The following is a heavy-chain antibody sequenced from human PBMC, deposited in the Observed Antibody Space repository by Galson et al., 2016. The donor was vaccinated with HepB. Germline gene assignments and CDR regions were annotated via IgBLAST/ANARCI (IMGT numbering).Heavy chain of an antibody. Sequence: SLRLSCAASGFTVSSKYMSWVRQAPGKGLEWVSVIDGGGSTYYADSVKGRFTISRDNSKNTLYLQMNSLRAEDTAVYYCARDREYNFWSGYYPLKFFDYWGQGT. CDR3: ARDREYNFWSGYYPLKFFDY. CDR1: GFTVSSKY. CDR2: IDGGGST. V-gene: IGHV3-53*01. J-gene: IGHJ4*02. D-gene: IGHD3-3*01.